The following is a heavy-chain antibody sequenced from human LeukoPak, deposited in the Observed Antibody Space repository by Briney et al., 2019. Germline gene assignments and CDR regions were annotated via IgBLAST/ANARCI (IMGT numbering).Heavy chain of an antibody. V-gene: IGHV4-39*01. D-gene: IGHD1-26*01. CDR1: SGSVISTIYY. Sequence: SETLSLTCTVSSGSVISTIYYWGWIRQPPGKGLEWLGSIYNSGSIYYNPALQSRLPMCVDTSKTQFSLKLTSVTAADTAVYYCAMGGNYGIDYWGQGTLITVSS. J-gene: IGHJ4*02. CDR2: IYNSGSI. CDR3: AMGGNYGIDY.